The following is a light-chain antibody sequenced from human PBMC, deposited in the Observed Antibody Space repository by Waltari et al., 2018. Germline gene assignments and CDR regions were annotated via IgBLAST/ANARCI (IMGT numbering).Light chain of an antibody. CDR3: AAWDDSLSGRV. Sequence: QSVLTPPPSASGTPGQRVTIPCSATRSNSGNNYVYLYQQLPGTAPKLLIYRNNQRLSGVPDRFSGSKSGTSASLAISGLRSEDEADYYCAAWDDSLSGRVFGGGTKVTVL. CDR1: RSNSGNNY. CDR2: RNN. J-gene: IGLJ3*02. V-gene: IGLV1-47*01.